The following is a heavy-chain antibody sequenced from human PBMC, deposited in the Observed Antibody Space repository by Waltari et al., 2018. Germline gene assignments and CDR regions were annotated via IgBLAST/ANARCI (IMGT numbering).Heavy chain of an antibody. D-gene: IGHD1-26*01. Sequence: EVQLVESGGGLVHPGGSLRLSCAASGFTFSMHGMNWVRQAPGKGLEWLSYISSRSGSIYYADSVKGRFTISRDNAKNSLYLQMNSLRDEDTAVYYCARAREMGDYWGQGTLVNVSS. V-gene: IGHV3-48*02. CDR2: ISSRSGSI. CDR3: ARAREMGDY. CDR1: GFTFSMHG. J-gene: IGHJ4*02.